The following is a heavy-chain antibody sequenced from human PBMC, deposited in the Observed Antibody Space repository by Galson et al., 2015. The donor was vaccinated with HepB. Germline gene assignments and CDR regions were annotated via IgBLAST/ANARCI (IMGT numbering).Heavy chain of an antibody. Sequence: LSCAASGFTFSRYWMSWVGQAPGKWLEWVANIKQDGSEKYYVDSVKGRFTISRDNAKNSLYLQMNSMRAEDTAVYYCARHPPIVVVPAAYNWFDHWGQGTLVTVSS. CDR3: ARHPPIVVVPAAYNWFDH. V-gene: IGHV3-7*03. J-gene: IGHJ5*02. D-gene: IGHD2-2*01. CDR2: IKQDGSEK. CDR1: GFTFSRYW.